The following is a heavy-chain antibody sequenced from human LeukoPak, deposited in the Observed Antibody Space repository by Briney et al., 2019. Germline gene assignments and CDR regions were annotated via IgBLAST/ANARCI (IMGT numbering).Heavy chain of an antibody. Sequence: GGSLRLSCAASGFTFSSYAMSWVRQAPGKGLEGVSAISGSGGSTYYADSVKGRFTISRDNSKNTLYLQINSLRAEDTAVYYCAKSLVVVAALFDYWGQGTLVTVSS. CDR1: GFTFSSYA. D-gene: IGHD2-15*01. V-gene: IGHV3-23*01. J-gene: IGHJ4*02. CDR3: AKSLVVVAALFDY. CDR2: ISGSGGST.